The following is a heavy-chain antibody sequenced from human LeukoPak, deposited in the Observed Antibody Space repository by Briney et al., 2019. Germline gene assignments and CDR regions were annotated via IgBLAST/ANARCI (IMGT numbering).Heavy chain of an antibody. CDR2: IIPVFCSA. V-gene: IGHV1-69*01. CDR3: ARGGYYYDTSGESLNPFDY. Sequence: SVKVSCKASGGTFSSYAISWLRQAPGQGLEWMGGIIPVFCSANYAQKFQGRVTITADESTSTAYMELSSLKSEDTAVYYCARGGYYYDTSGESLNPFDYWGQGTLFTVSS. CDR1: GGTFSSYA. J-gene: IGHJ4*02. D-gene: IGHD3-22*01.